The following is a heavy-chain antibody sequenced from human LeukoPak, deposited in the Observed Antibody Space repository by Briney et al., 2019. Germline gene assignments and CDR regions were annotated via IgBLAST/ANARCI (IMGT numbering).Heavy chain of an antibody. J-gene: IGHJ4*02. CDR1: GYTLTELS. Sequence: ASVTVSFKVSGYTLTELSMHWVRQAPGKGLEWMGGFDPEDGETIYAQKFQGRVTMTEDTSTDTAYMELSSLRSEDTAVYYCATVAVYSSGWPLKYYFDYWGQGTLVTVSS. CDR3: ATVAVYSSGWPLKYYFDY. CDR2: FDPEDGET. V-gene: IGHV1-24*01. D-gene: IGHD6-19*01.